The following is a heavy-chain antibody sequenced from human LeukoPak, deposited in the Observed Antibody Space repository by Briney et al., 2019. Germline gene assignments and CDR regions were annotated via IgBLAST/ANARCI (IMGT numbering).Heavy chain of an antibody. D-gene: IGHD4-23*01. J-gene: IGHJ4*02. CDR2: TIPIFGTA. V-gene: IGHV1-69*13. Sequence: ASVKVSCKASGGTFSSYAISWVRQAPGQGLEWMGGTIPIFGTANYAQKFQGRVTITADESTSTAYMELSSLRSEDTAVYYCARDRTVVTPAYYFDYWGQGTLVTVSS. CDR3: ARDRTVVTPAYYFDY. CDR1: GGTFSSYA.